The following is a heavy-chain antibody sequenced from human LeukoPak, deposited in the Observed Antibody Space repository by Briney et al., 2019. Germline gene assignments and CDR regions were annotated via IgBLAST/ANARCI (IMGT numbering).Heavy chain of an antibody. CDR1: GGXISSYY. V-gene: IGHV4-59*01. CDR3: ARSGGLYTSTWYFHR. J-gene: IGHJ1*01. D-gene: IGHD6-13*01. CDR2: IDYSGST. Sequence: SETLSLTCTVSGGXISSYYCSWIRQPPGKGLEWIGYIDYSGSTIHNPSLKSRVTISVNTSKNQFSLQLTSVTAADTAVYYCARSGGLYTSTWYFHRWGQGTLVTVSS.